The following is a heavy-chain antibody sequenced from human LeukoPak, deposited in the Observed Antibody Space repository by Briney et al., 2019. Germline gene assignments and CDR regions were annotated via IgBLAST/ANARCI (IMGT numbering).Heavy chain of an antibody. V-gene: IGHV4-59*08. J-gene: IGHJ4*02. D-gene: IGHD3-10*01. Sequence: LETLSLTCTVSGGSTSSYYWSWIRQPPGKGLEWIGYIYYSGSTNYNPSLKSRVTIAVDTSKNQFSLKLSSVTAADTAVYYCARLVTMVRGVIRRGYYFDYWGQGTLVTVSS. CDR1: GGSTSSYY. CDR3: ARLVTMVRGVIRRGYYFDY. CDR2: IYYSGST.